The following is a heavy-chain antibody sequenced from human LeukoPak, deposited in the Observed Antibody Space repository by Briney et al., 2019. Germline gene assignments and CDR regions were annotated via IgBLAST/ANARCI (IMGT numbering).Heavy chain of an antibody. CDR1: GFTFSSYI. D-gene: IGHD3-10*01. CDR2: ISTGSSTI. Sequence: GGSLRLSCAASGFTFSSYIMIWVRQAPGKGLEWVSYISTGSSTIYYADSVKGRFTISRDNAKNSLYLQMNSLRDEDTAVYYCARDVERTGGTYYYGSGSPRGWGQGTLVTVSS. V-gene: IGHV3-48*02. CDR3: ARDVERTGGTYYYGSGSPRG. J-gene: IGHJ4*02.